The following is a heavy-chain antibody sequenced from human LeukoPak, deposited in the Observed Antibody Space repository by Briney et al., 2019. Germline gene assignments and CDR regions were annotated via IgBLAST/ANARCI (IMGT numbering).Heavy chain of an antibody. Sequence: ASVKVSCKASGYTFTGYYMHWVRQAPGQGLEWMGWINPNSGGTNYAQKFQGRITMTRDTSISTAYMELSRLRSDDTAVYYCARGRKYNWNLDFDIWGQGTMVTVSS. D-gene: IGHD1-20*01. CDR2: INPNSGGT. CDR3: ARGRKYNWNLDFDI. CDR1: GYTFTGYY. J-gene: IGHJ3*02. V-gene: IGHV1-2*02.